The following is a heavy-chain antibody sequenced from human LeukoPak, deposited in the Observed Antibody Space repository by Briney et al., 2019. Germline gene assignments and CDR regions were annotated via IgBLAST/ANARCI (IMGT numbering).Heavy chain of an antibody. D-gene: IGHD3-10*01. V-gene: IGHV3-20*04. CDR3: ARGEILSSYYDGAGSYFSDY. CDR2: INSNGAST. CDR1: GFTFDDFDDYG. J-gene: IGHJ4*02. Sequence: GGCLRLSCAASGFTFDDFDDYGMNWVRQAPGKGLEWVSGINSNGASTGYADSVRGRFTISRDNAKKYVYLQMNSLRAEDTALYYCARGEILSSYYDGAGSYFSDYWGQGTLVTVSS.